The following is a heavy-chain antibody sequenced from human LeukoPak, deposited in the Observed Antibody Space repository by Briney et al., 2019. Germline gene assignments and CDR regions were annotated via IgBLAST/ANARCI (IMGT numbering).Heavy chain of an antibody. CDR2: IYYSGST. J-gene: IGHJ6*02. Sequence: SETLSLTCTVSGGSISSYYWSWIRQPPGKGLEWIGYIYYSGSTNYNPSLKSRVTITVDTSKNQFSLKLSSVTAADTAVYYCARESYYYGMDVWGQGTTVTVSS. V-gene: IGHV4-59*01. CDR3: ARESYYYGMDV. CDR1: GGSISSYY.